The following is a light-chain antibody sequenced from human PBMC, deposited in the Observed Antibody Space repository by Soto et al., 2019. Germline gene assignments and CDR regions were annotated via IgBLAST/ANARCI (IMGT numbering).Light chain of an antibody. CDR2: RSS. CDR3: QQYHNLWT. Sequence: EIVMTQSPATLSASPGERATLSCTASHYIYSNVAWFQQRPVQAPRLLIYRSSTRATGTPARFTGSGSGTEFTLTITSLQSEDFALYYCQQYHNLWTFGQGTKVDIK. CDR1: HYIYSN. V-gene: IGKV3-15*01. J-gene: IGKJ1*01.